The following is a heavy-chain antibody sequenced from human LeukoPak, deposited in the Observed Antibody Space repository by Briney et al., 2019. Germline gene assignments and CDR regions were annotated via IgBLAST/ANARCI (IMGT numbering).Heavy chain of an antibody. CDR1: GYTFTTSFTTYY. Sequence: GASVKVSCKASGYTFTTSFTTYYMHWVRQAPGQGLEWMGIINPSGGTTTYAQKFQGRVTMTRNTSISTAYMELSSLRSEDTAVYYCARGRFTMSWVFDYWGQGTLVTVSS. CDR2: INPSGGTT. V-gene: IGHV1-46*01. D-gene: IGHD3-10*02. J-gene: IGHJ4*02. CDR3: ARGRFTMSWVFDY.